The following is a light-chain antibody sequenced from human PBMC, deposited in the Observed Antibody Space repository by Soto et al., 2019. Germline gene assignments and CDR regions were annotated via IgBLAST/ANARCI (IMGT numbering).Light chain of an antibody. CDR2: HAS. CDR3: QQYNSYS. CDR1: QSISNW. Sequence: DIEITQSPSTLTASVGDRVTITCRASQSISNWLAWYQQKPGTATKVLIYHASNLQSGVPSRFSGSGSGTECTLTISSLQPDYFATYYCQQYNSYSFGQGTKVDIK. J-gene: IGKJ1*01. V-gene: IGKV1-5*01.